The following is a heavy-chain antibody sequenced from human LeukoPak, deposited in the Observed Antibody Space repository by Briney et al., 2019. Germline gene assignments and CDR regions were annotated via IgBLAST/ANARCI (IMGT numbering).Heavy chain of an antibody. V-gene: IGHV4-39*01. D-gene: IGHD3-9*01. CDR2: VFHTGIT. Sequence: PSETLSLTCTVSGGSITGKNDHWGWIRQTPGKGLEWIGTVFHTGITHYNPSLKSRISISVDTSKNQFSLNLNSVTAADTALYYCARHGILTDHSVRIWGQGILVTVSA. CDR3: ARHGILTDHSVRI. CDR1: GGSITGKNDH. J-gene: IGHJ4*02.